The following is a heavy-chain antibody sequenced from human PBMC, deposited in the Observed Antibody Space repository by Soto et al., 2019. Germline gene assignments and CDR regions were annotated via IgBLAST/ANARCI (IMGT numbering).Heavy chain of an antibody. CDR1: GFTFSSYG. CDR2: IWYDGSNK. V-gene: IGHV3-33*08. CDR3: ARSNNCSSTSCYPYYYYGMDV. J-gene: IGHJ6*02. D-gene: IGHD2-2*01. Sequence: QVQLVESGGGVVQPGRSLRLSCEASGFTFSSYGMHWVRQAPGKGLEWVAVIWYDGSNKYYADSVKGRFTISRDNSKNTLYLQMNSLRAEDTAVYYCARSNNCSSTSCYPYYYYGMDVWGQGTTVTVSS.